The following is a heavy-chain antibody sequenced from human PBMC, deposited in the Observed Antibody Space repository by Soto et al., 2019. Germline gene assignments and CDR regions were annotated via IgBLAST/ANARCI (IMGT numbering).Heavy chain of an antibody. D-gene: IGHD5-12*01. CDR2: INSDGSST. CDR3: ARAHYSGYDSCELNYYYVMDV. J-gene: IGHJ6*02. CDR1: GFTFSSYW. Sequence: GGSLRLSCAASGFTFSSYWMHCVRQAPGKGLVWVSRINSDGSSTSYADSVKGRFTISRDNAKNTLCLQMNSLRAEDTAVYYCARAHYSGYDSCELNYYYVMDVCGQGTTVTGSS. V-gene: IGHV3-74*01.